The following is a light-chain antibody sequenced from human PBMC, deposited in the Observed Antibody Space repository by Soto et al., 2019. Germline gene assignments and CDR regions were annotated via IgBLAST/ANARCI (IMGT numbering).Light chain of an antibody. J-gene: IGKJ5*01. Sequence: DVQMTQSASSLSASVGDRVTITFLASQSISNYLNWYQQKPGKAPNLLIHAASSLQSGVPPRFSGSGSGTDFTLTISSLQPEDFATYFCQQSYRNPITFGQGTRLEIK. CDR1: QSISNY. CDR3: QQSYRNPIT. CDR2: AAS. V-gene: IGKV1-39*01.